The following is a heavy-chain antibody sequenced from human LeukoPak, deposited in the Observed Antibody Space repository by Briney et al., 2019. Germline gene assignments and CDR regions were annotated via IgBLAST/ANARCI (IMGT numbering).Heavy chain of an antibody. CDR3: ARTDYGDYSYYFDY. Sequence: ASVRVSCKASDYTLTNYGISWVRQAPGQGLEWMGWISAYNGNTNYAQRLQGRVTMTTDTSTSTAYMELRSLRSDDTAVYYCARTDYGDYSYYFDYWGQGTLVTVSS. CDR1: DYTLTNYG. V-gene: IGHV1-18*01. CDR2: ISAYNGNT. D-gene: IGHD4-17*01. J-gene: IGHJ4*02.